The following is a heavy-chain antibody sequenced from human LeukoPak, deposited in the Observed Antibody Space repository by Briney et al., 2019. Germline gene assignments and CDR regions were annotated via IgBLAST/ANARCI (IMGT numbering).Heavy chain of an antibody. CDR2: IYYSGTT. CDR1: GDSISSRGYY. Sequence: SETLSLTCTVSGDSISSRGYYWGWIRQPPGKGLEWIGSIYYSGTTYYNPSLKSRLTISVDTSKNQFSLRLSSVTAADTAVYYCARGLNYYGSGTQDAFDIWGQGTMVTVSS. CDR3: ARGLNYYGSGTQDAFDI. D-gene: IGHD3-10*01. V-gene: IGHV4-39*07. J-gene: IGHJ3*02.